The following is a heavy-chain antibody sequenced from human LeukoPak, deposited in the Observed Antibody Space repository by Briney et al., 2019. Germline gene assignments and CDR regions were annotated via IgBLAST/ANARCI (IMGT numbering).Heavy chain of an antibody. CDR1: GGSLSGYY. CDR2: INHSGST. J-gene: IGHJ3*02. D-gene: IGHD3-3*01. Sequence: SETLSLTCAVYGGSLSGYYWSWIRQPPGKGLEWIGEINHSGSTNYNPSLKSRVTISVDTSKNQFSLKLSSVTAADTAVYYCARRRTIFGVVIKAFDIWGQGTMVTVSS. CDR3: ARRRTIFGVVIKAFDI. V-gene: IGHV4-34*01.